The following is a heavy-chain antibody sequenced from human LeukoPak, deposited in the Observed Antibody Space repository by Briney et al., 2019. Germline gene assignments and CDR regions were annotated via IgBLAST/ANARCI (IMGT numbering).Heavy chain of an antibody. Sequence: GGSLRLSCAASGFTFSSYAMSWVRQAPGKGLEWVSAISGSGGSTYYADSVKGRFTISRDNSKNTLYLQMNSLRAEDTAVYYCARRRYNWNAIDYWGQGTLVTVSS. D-gene: IGHD1-20*01. CDR1: GFTFSSYA. V-gene: IGHV3-23*01. J-gene: IGHJ4*02. CDR3: ARRRYNWNAIDY. CDR2: ISGSGGST.